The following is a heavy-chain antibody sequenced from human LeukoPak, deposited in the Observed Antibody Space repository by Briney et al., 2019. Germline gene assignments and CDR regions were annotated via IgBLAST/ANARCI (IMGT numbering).Heavy chain of an antibody. V-gene: IGHV4-34*01. CDR2: INHSGST. CDR3: ARGPTVVTPSPADKAFDI. J-gene: IGHJ3*02. Sequence: SETLSLTCAVYGGSFSGYYWSWIRQPPGKGLEWVGEINHSGSTNYNPSLKSRVTISVDTSKNQFSLKLSSVTAADTAVYYCARGPTVVTPSPADKAFDIWGPGTMVTVSS. D-gene: IGHD4-23*01. CDR1: GGSFSGYY.